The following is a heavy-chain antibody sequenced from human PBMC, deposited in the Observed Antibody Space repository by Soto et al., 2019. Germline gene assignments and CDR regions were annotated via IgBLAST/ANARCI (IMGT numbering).Heavy chain of an antibody. CDR2: AYYSGTT. Sequence: SETLSLTCAVSGASFSGSYWSWIRQPPGKGLEWIGYAYYSGTTVYNPSLKSRVSISVDTSKKHVSLRLNSVTAADTAVYYCAVWSALTQFYFDSWGHGTLVTVSS. V-gene: IGHV4-59*13. CDR3: AVWSALTQFYFDS. CDR1: GASFSGSY. D-gene: IGHD3-3*01. J-gene: IGHJ4*01.